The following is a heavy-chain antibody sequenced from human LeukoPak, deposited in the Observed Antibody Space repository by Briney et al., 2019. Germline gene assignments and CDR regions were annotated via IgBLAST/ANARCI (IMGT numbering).Heavy chain of an antibody. D-gene: IGHD6-19*01. Sequence: GGSLRLSCAASGFTFDDYAMHWVRQAPGKGLEWVSLISGDGGSTYYADSVKGRFTISRDNSKNSLYLQMSSLRIEGTALYYCAKDRGDFSGWFFWGQGTLVTVSS. CDR2: ISGDGGST. CDR1: GFTFDDYA. V-gene: IGHV3-43*02. CDR3: AKDRGDFSGWFF. J-gene: IGHJ4*02.